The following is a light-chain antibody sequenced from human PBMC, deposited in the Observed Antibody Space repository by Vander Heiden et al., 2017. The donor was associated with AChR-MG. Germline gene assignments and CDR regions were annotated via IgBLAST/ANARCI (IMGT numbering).Light chain of an antibody. J-gene: IGKJ1*01. Sequence: IQMTQFPSSLSASVGDRVTITRRAGQGIRNDLGWYQQKPGRAPKLLIHSASNLQTGVPSRFSGSGSGTDFTLTISSLQPEDFATYYCRQEYNYPQTFGQGTKVEIK. CDR2: SAS. CDR1: QGIRND. CDR3: RQEYNYPQT. V-gene: IGKV1-6*01.